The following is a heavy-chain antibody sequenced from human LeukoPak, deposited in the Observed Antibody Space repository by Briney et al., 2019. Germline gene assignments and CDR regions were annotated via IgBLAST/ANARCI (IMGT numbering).Heavy chain of an antibody. V-gene: IGHV1-69*05. D-gene: IGHD3-22*01. J-gene: IGHJ4*02. CDR1: GGTFSSYA. CDR3: ARGAYYDSSGYSPE. Sequence: SVKVSCKASGGTFSSYAISWVRQAPGQGLEWMGGIIPIFGTANYAQKFQGRVTITTDESTSTAYMELSSLRSEDTAVYYCARGAYYDSSGYSPEWGQGTPVTVSS. CDR2: IIPIFGTA.